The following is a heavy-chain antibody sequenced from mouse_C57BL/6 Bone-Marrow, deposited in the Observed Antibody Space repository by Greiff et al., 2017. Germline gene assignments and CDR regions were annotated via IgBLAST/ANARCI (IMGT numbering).Heavy chain of an antibody. J-gene: IGHJ3*01. D-gene: IGHD2-1*01. CDR1: GFTFSSYA. V-gene: IGHV5-4*01. CDR3: ARDLFYYGFAY. Sequence: EVKLVESGGGLVKPGGSLKLSCAASGFTFSSYAMSWVRQTPEKRLEWVATISDGGSYTYYPDNVKGRFTISRDNAKNNLYLQMSHLKSEDTAMYNCARDLFYYGFAYWGQGTLVTVSA. CDR2: ISDGGSYT.